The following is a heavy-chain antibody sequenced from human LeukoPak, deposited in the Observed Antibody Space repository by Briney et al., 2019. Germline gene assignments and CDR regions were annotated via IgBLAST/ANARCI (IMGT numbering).Heavy chain of an antibody. CDR3: ARGVYGDFYFDF. CDR1: GYTFTAYA. D-gene: IGHD4-17*01. CDR2: INAGTGNT. J-gene: IGHJ4*02. V-gene: IGHV1-3*01. Sequence: GASVKVSCKASGYTFTAYAMHWVRQAPGQRPEWMGWINAGTGNTRYSQKFQGRVTITRDTSASTVYMELSSLKSEDMAVYYCARGVYGDFYFDFWGQGTLVTVSS.